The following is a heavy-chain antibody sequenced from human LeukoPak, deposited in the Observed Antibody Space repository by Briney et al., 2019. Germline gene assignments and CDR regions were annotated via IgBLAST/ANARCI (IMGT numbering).Heavy chain of an antibody. Sequence: PGGSRRLSWAASGFTFSSDDMHWGRQATGKGLEWVSAIGTAGDTYYPGSVKGRFTISRENAKNSLYLQMNSLRAGDTAVYYCARSLSRSSSFDYWGQGTLVTVSS. D-gene: IGHD6-13*01. J-gene: IGHJ4*02. CDR1: GFTFSSDD. CDR3: ARSLSRSSSFDY. CDR2: IGTAGDT. V-gene: IGHV3-13*01.